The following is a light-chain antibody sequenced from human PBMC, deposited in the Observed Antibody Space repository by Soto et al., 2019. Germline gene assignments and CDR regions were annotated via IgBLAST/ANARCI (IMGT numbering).Light chain of an antibody. CDR3: QQYNNWPWT. CDR2: GAS. J-gene: IGKJ1*01. CDR1: QSVSSSY. Sequence: EIVLTQSPGTLSLSPGERATLSCRASQSVSSSYLAWYQQKPGQPPRLLIYGASHRAAAIPDRFSGSGSGTEFTLTISSLQSEDFAVYYCQQYNNWPWTFGQGTKVDIK. V-gene: IGKV3-20*01.